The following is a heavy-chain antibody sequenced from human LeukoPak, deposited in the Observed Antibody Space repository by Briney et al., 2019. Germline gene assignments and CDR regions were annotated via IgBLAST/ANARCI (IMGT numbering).Heavy chain of an antibody. CDR3: ATKGGDDPHAGWFDP. J-gene: IGHJ5*02. CDR1: GGSFSGYY. V-gene: IGHV4-34*01. Sequence: SETLSLTCAVYGGSFSGYYWSWIRQPPGKGLEWIGEINHSGSTNYNPSLKRRVTISVDTSKNQFSLKLSSVTAADTAVYYCATKGGDDPHAGWFDPWGQGTLVTVSS. CDR2: INHSGST. D-gene: IGHD3-16*01.